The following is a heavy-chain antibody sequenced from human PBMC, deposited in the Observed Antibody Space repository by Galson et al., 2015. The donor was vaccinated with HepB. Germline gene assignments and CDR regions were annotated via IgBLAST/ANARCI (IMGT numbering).Heavy chain of an antibody. CDR2: ISHDGSNK. D-gene: IGHD4-17*01. J-gene: IGHJ4*02. CDR1: GFTFSSYA. Sequence: SLRLSCAASGFTFSSYAMHWVRQAPGKGLEWVAVISHDGSNKYYADSVKGRFTISRDNSKNTLYLQMNSLRAEDTAVYYCARDHTVTTGDGADYWGQGTLVTVSS. V-gene: IGHV3-30-3*01. CDR3: ARDHTVTTGDGADY.